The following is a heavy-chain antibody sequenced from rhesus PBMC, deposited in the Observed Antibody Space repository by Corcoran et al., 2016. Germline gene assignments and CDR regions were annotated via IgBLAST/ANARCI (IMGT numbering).Heavy chain of an antibody. CDR3: ATGQDISGYMHDY. CDR2: IEPEYGEA. Sequence: EVRLVQSGAEVKKPGASVRISCKASGYRFTDYYFLWVRRTPEKGLEWVGRIEPEYGEADYAQKFHDRVTITRDTSTDTAYMELSSLRSEDTAIYSWATGQDISGYMHDYWGQGVLVTVSS. CDR1: GYRFTDYY. J-gene: IGHJ4*01. V-gene: IGHV1-111*01. D-gene: IGHD6-31*01.